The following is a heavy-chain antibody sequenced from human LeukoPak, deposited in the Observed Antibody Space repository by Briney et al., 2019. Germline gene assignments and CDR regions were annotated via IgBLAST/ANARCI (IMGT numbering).Heavy chain of an antibody. CDR1: GFNFIGHN. CDR2: VSISSGTI. CDR3: ARDLELLSVVVTPLSY. V-gene: IGHV3-48*04. J-gene: IGHJ4*02. Sequence: GGSLRLSCAASGFNFIGHNMNWVRQAPGKGLEWVSFVSISSGTIYYADSVKGRFRISRDNAKSSLDLEMNSLRAEDTAVYYCARDLELLSVVVTPLSYWGQGTLVTVSS. D-gene: IGHD2-15*01.